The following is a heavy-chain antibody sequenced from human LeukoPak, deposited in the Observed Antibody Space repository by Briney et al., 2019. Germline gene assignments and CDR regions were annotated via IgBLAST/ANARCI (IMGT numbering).Heavy chain of an antibody. CDR2: ISSSADRI. V-gene: IGHV3-48*01. J-gene: IGHJ4*02. CDR1: GFTFRSHG. D-gene: IGHD2-2*02. Sequence: GGSLRLSCVGFGFTFRSHGMNWVRQALGKGPEWISYISSSADRIYYADSVRGRLAISRDNDRNSLFLDMNTLRAEDTAVYYCARANPTIPIFYFDFWGRGTLVTVSS. CDR3: ARANPTIPIFYFDF.